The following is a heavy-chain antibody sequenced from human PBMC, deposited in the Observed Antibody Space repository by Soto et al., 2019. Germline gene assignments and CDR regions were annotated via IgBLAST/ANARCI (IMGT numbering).Heavy chain of an antibody. CDR2: ISSSSSYT. V-gene: IGHV3-11*06. D-gene: IGHD3-16*02. J-gene: IGHJ3*02. Sequence: GGSLRLSCAASGFTFSDYYMSWIRQAPGKGLEWVSYISSSSSYTNYADSVKGRFTISRDKAKNSLYLQMNSLRAEDTAVYYCARGGGYDYVWGSYRYPDRPHAFDIWGQGTMVTVSS. CDR3: ARGGGYDYVWGSYRYPDRPHAFDI. CDR1: GFTFSDYY.